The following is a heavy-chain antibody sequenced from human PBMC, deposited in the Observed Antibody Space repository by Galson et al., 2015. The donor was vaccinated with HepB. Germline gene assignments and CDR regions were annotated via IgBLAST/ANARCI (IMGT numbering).Heavy chain of an antibody. J-gene: IGHJ4*02. CDR1: GGSFSIYA. CDR3: ARGDSYGGNSGYDH. D-gene: IGHD4-23*01. V-gene: IGHV1-69*04. Sequence: SVKVSCKASGGSFSIYAISWVRQAPGQGLEWMGRITPIIDITNYARKFRGRVTITVDKSTSTAYMELNGLTSEDTAVYYCARGDSYGGNSGYDHWGQGTLVTVAS. CDR2: ITPIIDIT.